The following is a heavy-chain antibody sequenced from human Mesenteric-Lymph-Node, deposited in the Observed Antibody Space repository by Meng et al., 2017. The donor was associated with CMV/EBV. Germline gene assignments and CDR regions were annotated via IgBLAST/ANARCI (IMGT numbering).Heavy chain of an antibody. J-gene: IGHJ6*02. Sequence: GESLKISCAASGFTFSSYSMNWVHQAPGKGLEWVSHISSSSSTIYYADSVKGRFTISRDNAKNSLYLQMNSLRAEDTAVYYCARDYNDFWSGYYTREYYYYGMDVWGQGTTVTVSS. V-gene: IGHV3-48*04. CDR2: ISSSSSTI. D-gene: IGHD3-3*01. CDR3: ARDYNDFWSGYYTREYYYYGMDV. CDR1: GFTFSSYS.